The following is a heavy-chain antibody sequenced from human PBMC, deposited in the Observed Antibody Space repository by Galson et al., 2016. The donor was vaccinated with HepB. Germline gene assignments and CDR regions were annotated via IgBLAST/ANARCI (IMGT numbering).Heavy chain of an antibody. CDR1: GFTLSSYG. D-gene: IGHD2-2*01. Sequence: SLRLSCAASGFTLSSYGMHWVRQAPGKGLEWVAVIWYDGNNKYYAASVKGRFTISRDNSKNTLYLQMNSLRAEDTAVYYCAREADYCRSSTCYVLRYWGQGTLVTVSS. J-gene: IGHJ4*02. CDR3: AREADYCRSSTCYVLRY. CDR2: IWYDGNNK. V-gene: IGHV3-33*01.